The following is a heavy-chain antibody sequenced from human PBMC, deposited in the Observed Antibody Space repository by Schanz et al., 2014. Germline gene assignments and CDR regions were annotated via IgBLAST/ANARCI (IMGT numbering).Heavy chain of an antibody. CDR2: ISFDGSNK. CDR3: AKDRGGDYEVSYYYGMDV. Sequence: QVQLVESGGGVVQPGRSLRLSCAASGFTLSTYDMHWVRQAPGKGLEWVAVISFDGSNKYYADSVKGRFTISRDNSNNTLSLQMNSLRNEDTAVYYCAKDRGGDYEVSYYYGMDVWGQGTTVTVSS. CDR1: GFTLSTYD. J-gene: IGHJ6*02. D-gene: IGHD4-17*01. V-gene: IGHV3-30*04.